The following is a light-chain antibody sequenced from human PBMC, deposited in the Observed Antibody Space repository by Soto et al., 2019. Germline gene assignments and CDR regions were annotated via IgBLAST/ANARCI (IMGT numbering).Light chain of an antibody. V-gene: IGKV1-9*01. J-gene: IGKJ5*01. Sequence: DIQMTQSPSILSASVGDRVTITCRASQSISSYLNWYQQKPGKAPKLLIYAASTLQSGVPSRFSGSGSGTEFTLTISSLQPEDFATYYCQQLNSYPITFGQGTRLEIK. CDR2: AAS. CDR1: QSISSY. CDR3: QQLNSYPIT.